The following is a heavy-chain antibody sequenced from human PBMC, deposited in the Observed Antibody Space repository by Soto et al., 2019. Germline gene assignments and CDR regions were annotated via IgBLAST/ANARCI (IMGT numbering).Heavy chain of an antibody. D-gene: IGHD6-13*01. CDR3: ARVKAAGTVAFDI. CDR1: GFTFSSYS. CDR2: ISSSSSYI. Sequence: GGSLRLSCAASGFTFSSYSMNWVRQAPGKGLEWVSSISSSSSYIYYADSVKGRFTISRDSAKNSLYLQMNSLRAEDTAVYYCARVKAAGTVAFDIWGQGTMVTVSS. J-gene: IGHJ3*02. V-gene: IGHV3-21*01.